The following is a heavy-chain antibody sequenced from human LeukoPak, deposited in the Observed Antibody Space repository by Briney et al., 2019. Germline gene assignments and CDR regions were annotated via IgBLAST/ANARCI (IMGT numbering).Heavy chain of an antibody. V-gene: IGHV3-33*01. J-gene: IGHJ5*02. CDR3: ARALRYFDWLSTSPEYNWFDP. CDR2: IWYDGSNK. CDR1: GFTFSSYG. Sequence: GRSLRLSCAASGFTFSSYGMHWVRQAPGKGLEWVAVIWYDGSNKYYADSVKGRFTISRDNSKNSLYLQMNSLRAEDTAVYYCARALRYFDWLSTSPEYNWFDPWGQGTLVTVSP. D-gene: IGHD3-9*01.